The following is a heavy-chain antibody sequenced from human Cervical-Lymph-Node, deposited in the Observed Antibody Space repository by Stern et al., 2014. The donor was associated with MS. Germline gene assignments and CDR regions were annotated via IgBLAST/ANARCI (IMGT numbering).Heavy chain of an antibody. CDR1: GGSVGSGSYD. J-gene: IGHJ4*02. Sequence: QLQLQESGPGLVKPSQTLSLTCTVSGGSVGSGSYDWSWIRQPAGKGLEWIGRIYTTGSTYYNPSLKSRVSLSIDPSKNQFPLKLTSVTAADTAVYYCARDKEDTNMAFRYFDNWGQGTLVTVSS. D-gene: IGHD5-18*01. CDR2: IYTTGST. CDR3: ARDKEDTNMAFRYFDN. V-gene: IGHV4-61*02.